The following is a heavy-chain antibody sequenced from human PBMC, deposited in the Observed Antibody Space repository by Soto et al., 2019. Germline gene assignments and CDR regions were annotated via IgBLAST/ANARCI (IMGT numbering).Heavy chain of an antibody. CDR1: GCPITPFW. V-gene: IGHV3-74*01. D-gene: IGHD1-1*01. Sequence: LRHSCVVAGCPITPFWRSCVRKAPGKGLVWVAATXSDGNXTPYAAYVTGXXTITRDNXXNTLYLQMNSLRAHDTAMYFCVRDRGYLDSFDVWGRGTMVTVSS. J-gene: IGHJ3*01. CDR3: VRDRGYLDSFDV. CDR2: TXSDGNXT.